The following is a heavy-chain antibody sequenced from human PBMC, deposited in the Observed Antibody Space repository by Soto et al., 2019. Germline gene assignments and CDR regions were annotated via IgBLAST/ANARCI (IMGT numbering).Heavy chain of an antibody. Sequence: SVKVSFKASGYNFTSYGISWVRQAPGQGLDWMGWISSYNGNRNYAQKLQGRVTMTTDTSTSTAYRELRSLRSDATAVYSCARDPGIPAPIPFDYWGQGTLDTVTS. CDR1: GYNFTSYG. D-gene: IGHD6-13*01. CDR3: ARDPGIPAPIPFDY. CDR2: ISSYNGNR. V-gene: IGHV1-18*04. J-gene: IGHJ4*02.